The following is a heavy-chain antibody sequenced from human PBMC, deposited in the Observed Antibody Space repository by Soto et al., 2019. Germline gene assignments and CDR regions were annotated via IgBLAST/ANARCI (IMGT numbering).Heavy chain of an antibody. J-gene: IGHJ4*02. CDR1: GFTFSSYA. Sequence: GGSLRLSCAASGFTFSSYAMSWVRQAPGKGLEWVSAISGSGGSTYYADSVKGRFTISRDNSKNTLYLQMNSLRAEDTAVYYCAKDRGTMVGVVIILPTHPFDYWGQGTLVTVSS. V-gene: IGHV3-23*01. CDR2: ISGSGGST. D-gene: IGHD3-3*01. CDR3: AKDRGTMVGVVIILPTHPFDY.